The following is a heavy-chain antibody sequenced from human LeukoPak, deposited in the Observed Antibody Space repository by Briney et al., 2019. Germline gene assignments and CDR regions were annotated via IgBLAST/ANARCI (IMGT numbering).Heavy chain of an antibody. CDR3: ARHRDSSGFPAAFDL. V-gene: IGHV5-51*01. CDR2: FYPGDSNI. D-gene: IGHD3-22*01. J-gene: IGHJ3*01. CDR1: GYIFTRYW. Sequence: GESLKISCKGSGYIFTRYWIGWVRQMPGRGLEWMGIFYPGDSNIRYSPSFQGQVSISADKSISTAYLQWSSLQASDTAMYYCARHRDSSGFPAAFDLWGQGTLVTVSS.